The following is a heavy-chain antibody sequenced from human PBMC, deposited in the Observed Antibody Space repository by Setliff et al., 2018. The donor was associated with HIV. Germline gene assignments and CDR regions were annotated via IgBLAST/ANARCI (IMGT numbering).Heavy chain of an antibody. J-gene: IGHJ6*02. Sequence: SETLSLTCAVYVGSFNGYYWSWIRQPPGKGLEWIGEINHSGSTNYNPSLKSRVSMSVDKSKNQFSVKLTSVTAADTAVYYCARGHCSGTNCYGVDYYGMDVWGQGTTVTVS. D-gene: IGHD2-2*01. CDR2: INHSGST. CDR3: ARGHCSGTNCYGVDYYGMDV. CDR1: VGSFNGYY. V-gene: IGHV4-34*01.